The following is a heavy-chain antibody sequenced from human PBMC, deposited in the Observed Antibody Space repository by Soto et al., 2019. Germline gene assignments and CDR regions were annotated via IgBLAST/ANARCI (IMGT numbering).Heavy chain of an antibody. CDR1: GGSSQIGGYS. V-gene: IGHV4-31*02. CDR2: IYNIGTT. D-gene: IGHD4-17*01. CDR3: ARLRPDYYYGMDV. Sequence: GGSSQIGGYSWSWLRQHPGKGLVWIGNIYNIGTTSYNPSLKSRATISVDTSKNQYSLKLASVTAADTAVYYCARLRPDYYYGMDVWGQGTTVTVSS. J-gene: IGHJ6*02.